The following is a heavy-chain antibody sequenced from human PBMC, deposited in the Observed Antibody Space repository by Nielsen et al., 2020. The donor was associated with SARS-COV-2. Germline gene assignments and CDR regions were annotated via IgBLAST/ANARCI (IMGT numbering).Heavy chain of an antibody. V-gene: IGHV1-24*01. CDR1: GYTLTELA. J-gene: IGHJ4*02. D-gene: IGHD3-10*01. Sequence: ASVKVSCKVTGYTLTELAIHWVRQAPGKGLEWMGSFDPEDGETIYVQRFQGRVTMTEDTSTDTAFLELSSLRSEDTAVYYCARSGWFGELRGFDYWGQGTLVTVSS. CDR2: FDPEDGET. CDR3: ARSGWFGELRGFDY.